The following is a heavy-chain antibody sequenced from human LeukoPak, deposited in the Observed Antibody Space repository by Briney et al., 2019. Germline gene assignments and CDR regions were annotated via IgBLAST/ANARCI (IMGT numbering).Heavy chain of an antibody. D-gene: IGHD4-23*01. CDR3: ARDNSVEDTAWWFDP. J-gene: IGHJ5*02. V-gene: IGHV4-38-2*02. CDR1: GYSISSGYY. Sequence: SETLSLTCTVSGYSISSGYYWGWIRQPPGKGLEWIGSIYHSGSTYYNPSLKSRVTISVDTSKNQLSLKVTSVTAADTAVYYCARDNSVEDTAWWFDPWGQGTLVTVSS. CDR2: IYHSGST.